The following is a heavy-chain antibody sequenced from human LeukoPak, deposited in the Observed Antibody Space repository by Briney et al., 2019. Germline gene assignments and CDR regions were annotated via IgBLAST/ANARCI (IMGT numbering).Heavy chain of an antibody. V-gene: IGHV1-24*01. J-gene: IGHJ4*02. CDR2: FDPEDGET. CDR3: ASTFGGSPWDFDY. CDR1: GYTLTELS. D-gene: IGHD1-26*01. Sequence: GASVKVSCKVSGYTLTELSMHWVRQAPGKGLEWMGGFDPEDGETIYAQKFQGRVTMTRNTSISTAYMELSSLRSEDTAVYYCASTFGGSPWDFDYWGQGTLVTVSS.